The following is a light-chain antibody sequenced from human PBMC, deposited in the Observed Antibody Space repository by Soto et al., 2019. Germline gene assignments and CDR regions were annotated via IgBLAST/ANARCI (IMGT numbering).Light chain of an antibody. Sequence: QSALTQPRSVSGSPGQSVTISCTGTSSDVGGYNYVSWYQQHPGKAPKLMIYDVITRPSGVPDRFSGSKSGTTASLTISGLQAEDEADYYCCSCAGCNSLAVGTWTNLTVL. CDR2: DVI. CDR1: SSDVGGYNY. CDR3: CSCAGCNSLA. J-gene: IGLJ1*01. V-gene: IGLV2-11*01.